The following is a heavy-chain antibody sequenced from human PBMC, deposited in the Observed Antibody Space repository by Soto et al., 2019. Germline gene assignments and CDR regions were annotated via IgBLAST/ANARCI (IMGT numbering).Heavy chain of an antibody. CDR1: GFAFSSYS. J-gene: IGHJ4*02. CDR3: ARDSPFDDSSAYLDY. CDR2: ISSSSSTI. D-gene: IGHD3-22*01. Sequence: GGSLRLSCAASGFAFSSYSMNWVRQAPGKGLEWVSYISSSSSTIYYADSVKGRFTISRDNAKNSLYLQMNSLRAEDTAVYYCARDSPFDDSSAYLDYWGQGTLVTVSS. V-gene: IGHV3-48*01.